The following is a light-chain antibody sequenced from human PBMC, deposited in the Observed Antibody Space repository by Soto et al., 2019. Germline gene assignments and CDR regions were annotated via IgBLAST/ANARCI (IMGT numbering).Light chain of an antibody. V-gene: IGKV3-15*01. Sequence: EIVMTQSPATLSVSPGERVTLSCRASQSLNTNLAWYQQKPGQAPRLLIYRASTRATGVPARFSGSGSGTECTLTISSLQSEDFAVYYCHQYNTWPPWTFGPGTKVEI. J-gene: IGKJ1*01. CDR2: RAS. CDR1: QSLNTN. CDR3: HQYNTWPPWT.